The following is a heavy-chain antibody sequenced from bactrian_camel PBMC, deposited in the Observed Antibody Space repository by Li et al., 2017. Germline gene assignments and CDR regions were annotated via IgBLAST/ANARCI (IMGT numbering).Heavy chain of an antibody. Sequence: VQLVESGGGSAQAGGSLRLSCVASRVSYNIYCMGWFRQTPGKEREGVAGFDSDSHPSYADSVKGRFTISKDNAKNTLHLRMTTLIPENTAVYYCAADWGPTCRYLSWPSGKYIAVWGQGTQVTVS. CDR3: AADWGPTCRYLSWPSGKYIAV. J-gene: IGHJ2*01. CDR2: FDSDSHP. D-gene: IGHD5*01. CDR1: RVSYNIYC. V-gene: IGHV3S42*01.